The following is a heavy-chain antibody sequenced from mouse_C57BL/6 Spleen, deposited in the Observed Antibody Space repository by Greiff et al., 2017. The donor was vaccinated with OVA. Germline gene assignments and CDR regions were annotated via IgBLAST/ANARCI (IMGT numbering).Heavy chain of an antibody. CDR3: ARSGTYDYDGFAY. Sequence: QVQLQQSGAELARPGASVKMSCKASGYTFTSYTMHWVKQRPGQGLEWIGYINPSSGYTKYNQKFKDKATLTADKSSSTAYMQLSNLTSEDSAVYYCARSGTYDYDGFAYWGQGTLVTVSA. D-gene: IGHD2-4*01. J-gene: IGHJ3*01. CDR2: INPSSGYT. V-gene: IGHV1-4*01. CDR1: GYTFTSYT.